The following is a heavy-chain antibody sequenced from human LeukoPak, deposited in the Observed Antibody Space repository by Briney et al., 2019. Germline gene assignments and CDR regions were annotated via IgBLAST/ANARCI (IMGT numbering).Heavy chain of an antibody. J-gene: IGHJ4*02. Sequence: GGSLRLSCTASRFTFSDYGMHWVRQAPGKGLEWVAFISYDGSNKYYVDSVKGRFTISRDNSKNTLYLQMNGLRAEDTAVYYCAKELDYGGNSPFHYWGQGTLVTVSS. CDR2: ISYDGSNK. V-gene: IGHV3-30*18. D-gene: IGHD4-23*01. CDR1: RFTFSDYG. CDR3: AKELDYGGNSPFHY.